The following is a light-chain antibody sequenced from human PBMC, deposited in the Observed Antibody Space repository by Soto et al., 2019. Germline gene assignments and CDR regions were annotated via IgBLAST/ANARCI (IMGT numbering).Light chain of an antibody. J-gene: IGKJ1*01. CDR3: QHYGSSWT. Sequence: EVVLTQSPAILSLSPGERAALSCRASQSVGSSYLAWYQHKSGQAPRLLIYGGSGRARGVPDRFNGSGSGTDFTLTISRLEPEDFAVYYCQHYGSSWTFGQGTKVDIK. V-gene: IGKV3-20*01. CDR2: GGS. CDR1: QSVGSSY.